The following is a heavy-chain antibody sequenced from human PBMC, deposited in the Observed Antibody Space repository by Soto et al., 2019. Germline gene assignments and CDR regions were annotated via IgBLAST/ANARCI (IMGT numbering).Heavy chain of an antibody. CDR2: IYYSGRT. CDR1: GRSISSGGYY. Sequence: PSETLSLTCTVSGRSISSGGYYWSWFRQHPGKGLEWIGYIYYSGRTYYNPSLKSRVTISVDTSKNQFSLKLSSVTAADTAVYYCAARPYSSSSTYSFDYWGQGTLVTVSS. V-gene: IGHV4-31*03. CDR3: AARPYSSSSTYSFDY. J-gene: IGHJ4*02. D-gene: IGHD6-6*01.